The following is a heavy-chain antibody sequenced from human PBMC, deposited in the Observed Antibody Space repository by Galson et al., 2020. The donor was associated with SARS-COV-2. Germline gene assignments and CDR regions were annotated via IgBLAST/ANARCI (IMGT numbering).Heavy chain of an antibody. D-gene: IGHD3-10*01. CDR2: VSSDANDK. V-gene: IGHV3-64*02. CDR1: GFDFTNYA. Sequence: QLGESLKISCAASGFDFTNYAIHWGRQAPGKGLEYVSGVSSDANDKYYVDSVKGRFSISRDNSKNMVYLQMGSLRDEDMAVYYCARSGYLGSGSHIDVWGRGATVIVSS. CDR3: ARSGYLGSGSHIDV. J-gene: IGHJ6*02.